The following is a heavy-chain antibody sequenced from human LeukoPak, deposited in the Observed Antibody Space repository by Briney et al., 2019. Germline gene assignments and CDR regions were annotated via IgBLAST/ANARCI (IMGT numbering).Heavy chain of an antibody. J-gene: IGHJ4*02. CDR2: ISGSGDST. CDR1: GFTFSSYA. V-gene: IGHV3-23*01. D-gene: IGHD6-13*01. Sequence: GGSLRLSCAVSGFTFSSYAMSWVRQAPGKGLEWVSAISGSGDSTYYGDSVKGRFTISRDNSKNTLYLQMNSLRAEDTAVYYCAKTRPLDSSSWSHGDYWGQGTLVTVSS. CDR3: AKTRPLDSSSWSHGDY.